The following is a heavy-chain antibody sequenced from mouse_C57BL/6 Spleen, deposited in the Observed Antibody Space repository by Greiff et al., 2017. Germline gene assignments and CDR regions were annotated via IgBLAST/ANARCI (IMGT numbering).Heavy chain of an antibody. V-gene: IGHV1-82*01. D-gene: IGHD1-1*01. CDR1: GYAFSSSW. Sequence: QVQLKESGPELVKPGASVKISCKASGYAFSSSWMNWVKQRPGKGLEWIGRIYPGDGDTNYNGKFKGKATLTADKSSSTAYMQLSSLTSEDSAVYFCARSEGYYSGSLDYWGQGTTLTVSS. J-gene: IGHJ2*01. CDR2: IYPGDGDT. CDR3: ARSEGYYSGSLDY.